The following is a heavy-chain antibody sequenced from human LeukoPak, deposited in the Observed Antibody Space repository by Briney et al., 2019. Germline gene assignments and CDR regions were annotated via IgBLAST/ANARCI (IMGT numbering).Heavy chain of an antibody. CDR3: ARGPHGGFVIIPTEF. CDR1: GFTFTSYT. Sequence: PGGSLRLSCAASGFTFTSYTMNWVRQAPGKGLEWVSSISSSSSYIYYADSVKGRFTISGANAKNSLFLQMNSLRAEDTAVYYCARGPHGGFVIIPTEFWGQGTLVTVSS. D-gene: IGHD3-3*01. V-gene: IGHV3-21*01. CDR2: ISSSSSYI. J-gene: IGHJ4*02.